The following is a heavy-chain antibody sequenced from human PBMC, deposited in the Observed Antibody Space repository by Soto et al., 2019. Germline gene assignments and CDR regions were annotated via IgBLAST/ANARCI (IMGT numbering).Heavy chain of an antibody. D-gene: IGHD7-27*01. CDR3: ARLTTIITGAFDD. Sequence: PSETLSLTCTVSGASIGSGSYYWSWIRQYPGEGLVWIGHIYDSGRTYYNPSLESRVSISMDTSKNEFSLTLTSVTAADTAVYYCARLTTIITGAFDDWGLGTVVTVSS. V-gene: IGHV4-31*03. J-gene: IGHJ4*02. CDR2: IYDSGRT. CDR1: GASIGSGSYY.